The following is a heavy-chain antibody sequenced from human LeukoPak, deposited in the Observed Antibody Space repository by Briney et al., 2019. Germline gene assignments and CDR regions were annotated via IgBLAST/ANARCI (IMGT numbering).Heavy chain of an antibody. D-gene: IGHD3-3*01. CDR2: ISTYNGNT. CDR3: ARGLRFMEWFTNDAFDI. V-gene: IGHV1-18*01. J-gene: IGHJ3*02. CDR1: GYTFTSYG. Sequence: ASVKVSCKASGYTFTSYGISWVRQAPGQGLEWIGWISTYNGNTNYAQKVQGRVTMTTDTSTSTAYMELRSLRSDDTAVYYCARGLRFMEWFTNDAFDIWGQGTMVTVSS.